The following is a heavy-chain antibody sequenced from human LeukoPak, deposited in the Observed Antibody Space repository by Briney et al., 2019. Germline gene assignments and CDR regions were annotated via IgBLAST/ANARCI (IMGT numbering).Heavy chain of an antibody. D-gene: IGHD2-2*01. CDR1: GGSITSSRFY. V-gene: IGHV4-39*07. J-gene: IGHJ4*02. CDR2: VYHSGSS. CDR3: ASQYPRKYCSSTSCYLGDY. Sequence: SETLSLTCSVSGGSITSSRFYWGWVRQPPGKGLEWIGSVYHSGSSYYNPSLKSRVTVSVDTSKKEFSLNLRSVTAADTAVYYCASQYPRKYCSSTSCYLGDYWGQGTLVTVSS.